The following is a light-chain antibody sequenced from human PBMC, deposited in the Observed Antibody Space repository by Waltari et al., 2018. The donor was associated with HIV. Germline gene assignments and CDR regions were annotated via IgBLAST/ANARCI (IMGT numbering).Light chain of an antibody. CDR1: QSVGTK. CDR3: QQNSYWLPIT. V-gene: IGKV3-15*01. CDR2: GAS. Sequence: EIVMTRSPATLSVSPGESATLSCRASQSVGTKLAWYQQKPGQAPRLLIYGASIRATGIPARFSGSGSGMEFTLTISSLQSEDFAVYYCQQNSYWLPITFGQGTRLEI. J-gene: IGKJ5*01.